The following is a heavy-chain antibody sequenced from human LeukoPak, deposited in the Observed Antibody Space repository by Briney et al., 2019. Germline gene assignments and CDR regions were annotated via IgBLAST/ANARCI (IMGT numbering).Heavy chain of an antibody. D-gene: IGHD5-12*01. CDR2: ISSSSSYI. V-gene: IGHV3-21*01. J-gene: IGHJ4*02. Sequence: PGGSLRLSCAASGFTFSSYSMNWVRRAPGKGLEWVSSISSSSSYIYYADSVKGRFTISRDNAKNSLYLQMNSLRAEDTAVYYCARGTYSGDCFDYWGQGTLVTVSS. CDR1: GFTFSSYS. CDR3: ARGTYSGDCFDY.